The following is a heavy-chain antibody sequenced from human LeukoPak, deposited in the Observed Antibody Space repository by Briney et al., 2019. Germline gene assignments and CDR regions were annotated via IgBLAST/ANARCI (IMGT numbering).Heavy chain of an antibody. Sequence: SQTLSLTCTVSGGSISSGGYYWSWIRQHPGTGLEWIGYIYYSGSTYYNPSLKSRVTISVDTSKNQFSLKLISVTAADTAVYYCARHKDSSSWSHFDSWGQGTLVTVSS. D-gene: IGHD6-13*01. CDR2: IYYSGST. J-gene: IGHJ4*02. V-gene: IGHV4-31*03. CDR1: GGSISSGGYY. CDR3: ARHKDSSSWSHFDS.